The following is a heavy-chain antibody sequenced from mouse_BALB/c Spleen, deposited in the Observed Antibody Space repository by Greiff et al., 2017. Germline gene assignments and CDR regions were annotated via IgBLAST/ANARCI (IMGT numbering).Heavy chain of an antibody. CDR2: IYPGSGNT. V-gene: IGHV1-77*01. Sequence: QVQLKESGAELARPGASVKLSCKASGYTFTDYYINWVKQRTGQGLEWIGEIYPGSGNTYYNEKFKGKATLTADKSSSTAYMQLLSLTSEDSAVYFCARNDGYYAYWGQGTLVTVSA. D-gene: IGHD2-3*01. J-gene: IGHJ3*01. CDR3: ARNDGYYAY. CDR1: GYTFTDYY.